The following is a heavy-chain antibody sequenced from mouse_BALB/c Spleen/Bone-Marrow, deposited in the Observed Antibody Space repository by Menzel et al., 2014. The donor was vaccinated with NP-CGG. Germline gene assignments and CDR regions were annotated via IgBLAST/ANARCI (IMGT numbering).Heavy chain of an antibody. J-gene: IGHJ3*01. CDR3: ARRACAY. Sequence: EVKLQESGGGLVQPGGSLKLSCAASGFTFSSYTMSWVRQTPEKRLGWVAYISNSGGSTYSPDTVKGRCTISRDNAKNTLYLQRSSLKSEDAAMYFCARRACAYWGQGTLVTVSA. D-gene: IGHD3-1*01. V-gene: IGHV5-12-2*01. CDR2: ISNSGGST. CDR1: GFTFSSYT.